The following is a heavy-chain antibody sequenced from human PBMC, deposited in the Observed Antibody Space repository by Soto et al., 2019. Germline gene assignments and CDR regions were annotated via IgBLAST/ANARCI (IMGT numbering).Heavy chain of an antibody. CDR1: GFSFNNNG. V-gene: IGHV3-30*18. Sequence: QAQLVESGGGVVQPGRSLRLSCAASGFSFNNNGMHWVRQAPGKGLEWVAVISYDGGTEYYADSVKGRFNISRDNSRNTLYLQMNGLRTDDTAIYYCAKNGWAETATVTPWYFDLWGRGILVTVSS. CDR2: ISYDGGTE. J-gene: IGHJ2*01. D-gene: IGHD4-17*01. CDR3: AKNGWAETATVTPWYFDL.